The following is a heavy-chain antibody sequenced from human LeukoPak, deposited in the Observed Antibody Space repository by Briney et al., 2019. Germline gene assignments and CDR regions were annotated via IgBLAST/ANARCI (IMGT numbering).Heavy chain of an antibody. CDR2: IPYDGSNK. V-gene: IGHV3-30*18. J-gene: IGHJ4*02. CDR1: GFTFSSYG. Sequence: GRSLRLSCAASGFTFSSYGMHWVRQAPGKGLEWVAVIPYDGSNKYYADSVKGRFTISRDNSKNTLYLQMNSLRAEDTAVYYCAKDREAVAGDYWGQGTLVTVSS. D-gene: IGHD6-19*01. CDR3: AKDREAVAGDY.